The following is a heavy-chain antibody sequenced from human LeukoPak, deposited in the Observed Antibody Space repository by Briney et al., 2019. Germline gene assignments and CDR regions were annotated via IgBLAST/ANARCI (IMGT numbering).Heavy chain of an antibody. J-gene: IGHJ3*02. D-gene: IGHD5-18*01. CDR1: GFTFSSSA. Sequence: GGSLRLSCAASGFTFSSSAMSWVRQTPGKGLEWVSSITGNGATTYYSDSVKGRFTISRDNSKNTLPLQMNSLRAEDTAMYYCARDRGALQRGDAFDIWGQGTMVTVSS. CDR3: ARDRGALQRGDAFDI. V-gene: IGHV3-23*01. CDR2: ITGNGATT.